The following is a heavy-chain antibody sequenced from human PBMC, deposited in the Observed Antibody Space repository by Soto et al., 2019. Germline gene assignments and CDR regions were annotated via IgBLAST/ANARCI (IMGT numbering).Heavy chain of an antibody. Sequence: QVQMVQSGAEVKKPGSSVKVSCKASGGTFSSYAISWVRQAPGQGLEWMGGIIPIFGTANYAQKFQGRVTITADESTSTEYMELSSLTCEDTGVYYCARDRSAAMVDYYYGMDVWGQGTTVTVSS. J-gene: IGHJ6*02. V-gene: IGHV1-69*12. CDR3: ARDRSAAMVDYYYGMDV. CDR1: GGTFSSYA. D-gene: IGHD5-18*01. CDR2: IIPIFGTA.